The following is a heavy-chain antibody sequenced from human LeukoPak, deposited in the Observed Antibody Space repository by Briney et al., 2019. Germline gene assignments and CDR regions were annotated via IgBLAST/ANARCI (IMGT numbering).Heavy chain of an antibody. J-gene: IGHJ4*02. Sequence: KPSETLSLTCAVYGGSLSDYNWSWIRQSPGKGLEWIGEIHHSGTNNYNPSLKSRVTISADRSKNQFSLNLNSVTAADTAVYYCARAGRGSGLLRGQGTLVTVFS. V-gene: IGHV4-34*01. D-gene: IGHD6-19*01. CDR1: GGSLSDYN. CDR3: ARAGRGSGLL. CDR2: IHHSGTN.